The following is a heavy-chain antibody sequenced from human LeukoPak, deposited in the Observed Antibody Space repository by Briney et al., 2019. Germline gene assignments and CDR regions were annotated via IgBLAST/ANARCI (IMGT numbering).Heavy chain of an antibody. CDR3: AKVAVVLNYFDY. CDR2: ISSSTI. J-gene: IGHJ4*02. V-gene: IGHV3-69-1*01. CDR1: GFTFSDYY. Sequence: PGGSLRLSCAASGFTFSDYYMNWVRQAPGKGLEWVSSISSSTIYYADSVKGRFTISRDNAKNSLYLQMNSLRAEDTAVYYCAKVAVVLNYFDYWGQGTLVTVSS. D-gene: IGHD6-19*01.